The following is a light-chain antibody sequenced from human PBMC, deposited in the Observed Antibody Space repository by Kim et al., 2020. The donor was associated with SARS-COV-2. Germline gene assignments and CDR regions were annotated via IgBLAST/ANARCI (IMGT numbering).Light chain of an antibody. J-gene: IGLJ1*01. CDR3: NSRDSSGNHYV. V-gene: IGLV3-19*01. CDR1: SLRSYY. Sequence: ALGQTVRITCQGDSLRSYYASWYKQKPGQAPVLVIYGKNNRPSGIPDRFSGSSSGNTASLTITGAQAEDEADYYCNSRDSSGNHYVFGTGTRSPS. CDR2: GKN.